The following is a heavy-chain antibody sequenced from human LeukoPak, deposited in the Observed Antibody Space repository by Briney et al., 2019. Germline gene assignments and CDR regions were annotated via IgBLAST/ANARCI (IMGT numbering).Heavy chain of an antibody. CDR1: GFPFSGYY. V-gene: IGHV3-7*01. CDR2: IKRDGSVQ. Sequence: GGSLRLSCTASGFPFSGYYISWVRQAPGTGLEWLANIKRDGSVQDYVDSVKGRFTISRDNAKNSLYLQMNNLRVDDTAVYYCVGQLLRAVWGKGTTVTVSS. D-gene: IGHD2-2*01. J-gene: IGHJ6*03. CDR3: VGQLLRAV.